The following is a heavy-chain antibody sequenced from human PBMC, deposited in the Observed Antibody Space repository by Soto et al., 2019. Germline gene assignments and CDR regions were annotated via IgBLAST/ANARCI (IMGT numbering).Heavy chain of an antibody. D-gene: IGHD2-2*01. CDR1: GASLSPNY. CDR2: IYYAGTT. J-gene: IGHJ4*02. Sequence: QVQLQESGPGLVKPSETLSLRCSVSGASLSPNYWSWIRQPPGKGLEWIGYIYYAGTTTYNPSLKSRLTISLNTSTNEVSLELTSVLAADTAVYYCARLGAFYQALDSWGQGTLVTVSS. CDR3: ARLGAFYQALDS. V-gene: IGHV4-59*08.